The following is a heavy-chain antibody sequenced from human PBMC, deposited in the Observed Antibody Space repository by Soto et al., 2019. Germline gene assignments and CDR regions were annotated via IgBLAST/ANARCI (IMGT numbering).Heavy chain of an antibody. Sequence: GGSLRLSCAASGFTFSSYDMSCVRQARGKGLEWVSAISGSGGSTYYADSVKGRFTISRDNSKNTLYLQMNSLRAEDTAVYYCAKDQGPPYSGSYTYSVGWGQGTLVTVS. CDR2: ISGSGGST. J-gene: IGHJ4*02. V-gene: IGHV3-23*01. CDR3: AKDQGPPYSGSYTYSVG. CDR1: GFTFSSYD. D-gene: IGHD1-26*01.